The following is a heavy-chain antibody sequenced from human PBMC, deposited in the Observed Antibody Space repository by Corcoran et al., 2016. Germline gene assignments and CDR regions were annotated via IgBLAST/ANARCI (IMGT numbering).Heavy chain of an antibody. CDR2: MKGDESGI. Sequence: EVQLVESGGGLIQPGGSLRLSCAASGFTFSSHWMHWVRQAPGEGLVWVSRMKGDESGITYADSVKGRFTISRDNAKNTLYLQMNSLRAEDTAVYHCVRSCSAAGSCYGWFDSWGQGTPVTVSS. J-gene: IGHJ5*01. CDR3: VRSCSAAGSCYGWFDS. D-gene: IGHD2-15*01. CDR1: GFTFSSHW. V-gene: IGHV3-74*01.